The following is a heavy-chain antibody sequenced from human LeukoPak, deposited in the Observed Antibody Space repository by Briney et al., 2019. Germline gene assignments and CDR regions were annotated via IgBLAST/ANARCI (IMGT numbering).Heavy chain of an antibody. CDR2: IYYSGST. CDR1: GGSISSSSYY. D-gene: IGHD6-13*01. V-gene: IGHV4-39*01. Sequence: SSETLSLTCTVSGGSISSSSYYWGWIRQPPGKGLEWIGSIYYSGSTYYGPSLKSRLTISVDTSKNQFSLRLSSVTAADTAVYYCAKTRGIAGAGNGWFDPWGQGTLVTVSS. CDR3: AKTRGIAGAGNGWFDP. J-gene: IGHJ5*02.